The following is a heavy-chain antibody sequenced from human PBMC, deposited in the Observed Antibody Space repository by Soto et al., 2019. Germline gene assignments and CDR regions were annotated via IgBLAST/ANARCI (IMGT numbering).Heavy chain of an antibody. D-gene: IGHD3-22*01. CDR2: IRSQAYGGTT. Sequence: EVQLVESGGGLVQPGRSLRLSCTASGFTFGDYAMSWFRQAPGQGLEWVGFIRSQAYGGTTEYAASVKGRFTLSRVDSKRIAYLQKNRLKTEDTAVYYCTRDIGTVVIRGEGYFDYWGQGTLVTVSS. CDR3: TRDIGTVVIRGEGYFDY. J-gene: IGHJ4*02. V-gene: IGHV3-49*03. CDR1: GFTFGDYA.